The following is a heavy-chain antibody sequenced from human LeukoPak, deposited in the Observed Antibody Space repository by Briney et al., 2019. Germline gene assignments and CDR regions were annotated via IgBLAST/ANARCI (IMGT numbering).Heavy chain of an antibody. CDR3: AKDREVGIAAAGNFDY. V-gene: IGHV3-23*01. Sequence: GGSLRLSCAASGFTFSSYAMSWVRQAPGKGLEWVSAISGSGGSTYYADSVKGRFTISRDNSKNTLYLQMNSLRAEDTAVYYCAKDREVGIAAAGNFDYWGQGTLVIVSS. CDR1: GFTFSSYA. CDR2: ISGSGGST. D-gene: IGHD6-13*01. J-gene: IGHJ4*02.